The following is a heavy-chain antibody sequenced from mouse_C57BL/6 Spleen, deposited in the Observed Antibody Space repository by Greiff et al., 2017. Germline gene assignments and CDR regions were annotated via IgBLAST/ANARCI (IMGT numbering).Heavy chain of an antibody. Sequence: EVMLVESGEGLVKPGGSLKLSCAASGFTFSSYAMSWVRQTPEKRLEWVAYISSGGDYIYYAETVKGRFTISRDNARNTLYLQMSSLKSEDPAMYYCTREGDGKRAMDYWGQGTSVTVSS. V-gene: IGHV5-9-1*02. CDR1: GFTFSSYA. CDR2: ISSGGDYI. J-gene: IGHJ4*01. D-gene: IGHD2-1*01. CDR3: TREGDGKRAMDY.